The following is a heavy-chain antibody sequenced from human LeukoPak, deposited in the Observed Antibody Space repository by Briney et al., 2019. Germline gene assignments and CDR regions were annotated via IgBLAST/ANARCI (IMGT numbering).Heavy chain of an antibody. CDR1: GYTFTSYA. J-gene: IGHJ6*03. CDR2: MNPNSGNT. D-gene: IGHD3-10*01. CDR3: ARRDYYGSGSYPYYYHNYMDV. V-gene: IGHV1-8*02. Sequence: GASVKVSRKASGYTFTSYAMNWVRQATGQGLEWMGWMNPNSGNTGYAQKFQGRVTMTRNTSISTAYMELSSLRSEDTAVYYCARRDYYGSGSYPYYYHNYMDVWGKGTTLTISS.